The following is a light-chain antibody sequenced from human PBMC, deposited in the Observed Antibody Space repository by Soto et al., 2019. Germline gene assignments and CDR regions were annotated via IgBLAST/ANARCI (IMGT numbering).Light chain of an antibody. CDR3: QQSYSTLWT. Sequence: DIQMTQSPSSLSASVGDRVTITCRASQSISNYLNWYQQKPGKAPELLIYAASSLQSGVPSRFSGSGSGTDFTLTISSLQPEDFAAYYCQQSYSTLWTFGQGTKVEIK. CDR2: AAS. J-gene: IGKJ1*01. V-gene: IGKV1-39*01. CDR1: QSISNY.